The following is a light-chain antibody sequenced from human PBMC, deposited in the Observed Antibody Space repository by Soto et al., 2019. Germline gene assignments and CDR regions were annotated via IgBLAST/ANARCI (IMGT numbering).Light chain of an antibody. J-gene: IGKJ3*01. Sequence: DIQMTQSPSTLSASVGDRVTITCRASQSISSWLAWYQQKPGKAPKLLIYKASSLESGVPSRFSGSGSGTEFTLTIRSLQPDDFATYYCQQYNSYWGFTFGPGTKVDIK. CDR3: QQYNSYWGFT. CDR1: QSISSW. V-gene: IGKV1-5*03. CDR2: KAS.